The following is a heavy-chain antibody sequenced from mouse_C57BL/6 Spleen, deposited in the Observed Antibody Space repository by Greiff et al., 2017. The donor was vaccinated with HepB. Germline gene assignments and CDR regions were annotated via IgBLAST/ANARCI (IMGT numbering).Heavy chain of an antibody. J-gene: IGHJ4*01. V-gene: IGHV1-50*01. CDR1: GYTFTSYW. D-gene: IGHD1-1*01. CDR2: IDPSDSYT. Sequence: QVQLQQPGAELVKPGASVKLSCKASGYTFTSYWMQWVKQRPGQGLEWIGEIDPSDSYTNYNQKFKGKATLTVDTSSSTAYMQLSSLTSKDSAVYYCARYPLYDYYAMDYWGQGTSVTVSS. CDR3: ARYPLYDYYAMDY.